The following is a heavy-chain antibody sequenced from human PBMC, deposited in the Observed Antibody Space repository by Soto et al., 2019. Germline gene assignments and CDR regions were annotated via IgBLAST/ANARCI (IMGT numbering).Heavy chain of an antibody. D-gene: IGHD3-10*01. CDR1: GITFTSPA. CDR2: IVVGSGNT. V-gene: IGHV1-58*01. J-gene: IGHJ6*02. Sequence: SVKASYQASGITFTSPAVPWVRQTRGQRLEWIGWIVVGSGNTNYAQKFQERVTITRDMSTSTAYMELSSLRSEDTAVYYCASPMVRGVIGPSYYYYGMDVWGQGTTVTVSS. CDR3: ASPMVRGVIGPSYYYYGMDV.